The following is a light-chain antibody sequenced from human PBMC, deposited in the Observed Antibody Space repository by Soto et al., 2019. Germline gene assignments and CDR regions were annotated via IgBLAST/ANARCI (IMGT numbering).Light chain of an antibody. CDR3: QRGSNWPPYT. J-gene: IGKJ2*01. Sequence: EIVLTQSPATLSLSPGERATLSCRASQSVSSYLAWYQQKPGQAPRLLIYDASNRATGIPARFSGSGSGTDFTLTISSLEPEDFAVYYCQRGSNWPPYTFGQGTKLEIK. CDR1: QSVSSY. V-gene: IGKV3-11*01. CDR2: DAS.